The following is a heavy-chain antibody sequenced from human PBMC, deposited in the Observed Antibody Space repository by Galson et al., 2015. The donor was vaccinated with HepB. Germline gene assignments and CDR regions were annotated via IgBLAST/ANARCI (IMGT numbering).Heavy chain of an antibody. D-gene: IGHD4/OR15-4a*01. CDR1: GFTFSSSW. J-gene: IGHJ4*02. CDR2: IKPDGSVK. Sequence: SLRLSCAASGFTFSSSWMTWVRLTPGRGLGWVANIKPDGSVKNHVASVRDQFTISRDNAENSLYLQMNSLRAEDTGVYYCARDMAYGALDYWGQGTLVTVSP. V-gene: IGHV3-7*01. CDR3: ARDMAYGALDY.